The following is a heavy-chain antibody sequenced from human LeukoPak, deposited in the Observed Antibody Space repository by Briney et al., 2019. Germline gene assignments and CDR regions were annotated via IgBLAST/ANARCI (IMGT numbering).Heavy chain of an antibody. V-gene: IGHV3-7*01. CDR1: GFSFSNYW. Sequence: PGGSLRLSCAASGFSFSNYWMNWVRQAPGKGLEWVANINQDGSEKYYVDSVKGRFTISRDSAKTSLYLQMNSLRAEETAVYYCARDRVVYYYEEQYPSWFDPWGQGTLVTVSS. D-gene: IGHD3-22*01. CDR2: INQDGSEK. CDR3: ARDRVVYYYEEQYPSWFDP. J-gene: IGHJ5*02.